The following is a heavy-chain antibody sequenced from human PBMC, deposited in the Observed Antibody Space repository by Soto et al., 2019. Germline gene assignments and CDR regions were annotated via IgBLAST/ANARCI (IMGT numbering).Heavy chain of an antibody. V-gene: IGHV3-53*02. CDR2: MYIGGNP. J-gene: IGHJ4*02. CDR1: GFTVSSVY. Sequence: EVQLVETGGGLIQPGGSLSISCAASGFTVSSVYMSWVRQAPGKGLEWVSVMYIGGNPYYADSVKGRFTISRDSAKNTVYLQMDSLRAEDTAVYYCARDFGAAAYRGGLYLRGQGTLVSVSS. D-gene: IGHD2-15*01. CDR3: ARDFGAAAYRGGLYL.